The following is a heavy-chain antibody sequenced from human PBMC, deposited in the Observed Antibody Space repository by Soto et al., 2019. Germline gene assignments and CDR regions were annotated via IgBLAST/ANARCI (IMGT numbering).Heavy chain of an antibody. CDR1: GYSFTCYL. CDR3: ARQRVLRYFDWLVRPYYYYGMDV. CDR2: IYPGDSDT. J-gene: IGHJ6*02. D-gene: IGHD3-9*01. Sequence: PGESLKISCKGSGYSFTCYLIGWVRQMPGKGLEWMGIIYPGDSDTRYSPSFHGQVTISADKSISTAYLQWSSLKASDTAMYYCARQRVLRYFDWLVRPYYYYGMDVWGQGTTVTVSS. V-gene: IGHV5-51*01.